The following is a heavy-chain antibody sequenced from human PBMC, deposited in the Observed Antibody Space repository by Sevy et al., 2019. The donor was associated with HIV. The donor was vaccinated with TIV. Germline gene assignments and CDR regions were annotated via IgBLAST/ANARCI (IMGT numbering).Heavy chain of an antibody. J-gene: IGHJ4*02. Sequence: ASVKVSCKASGGTFSSYAISWVRQAPGQGLEWMGGIIPIFGTANYAQKFQGRVTITADESTSTAYMELSSLRPEDTAAYYCARDSRITSFGVVILPLDYWGQGTLVTVSS. V-gene: IGHV1-69*13. D-gene: IGHD3-3*01. CDR1: GGTFSSYA. CDR2: IIPIFGTA. CDR3: ARDSRITSFGVVILPLDY.